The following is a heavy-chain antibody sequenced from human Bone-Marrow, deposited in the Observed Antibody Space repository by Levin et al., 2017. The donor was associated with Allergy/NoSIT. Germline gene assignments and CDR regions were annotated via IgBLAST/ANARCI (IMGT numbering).Heavy chain of an antibody. CDR2: ISYSGNT. D-gene: IGHD4-17*01. V-gene: IGHV4-30-4*01. CDR3: VRNGDYGAY. Sequence: PSETLSLTCTVSGDSVANADYYWSWIRQPPGKGLEWLGYISYSGNTYYSPSLQSRVSISLDTSKNQFSLNLTSVTVADTAVYYCVRNGDYGAYWGQGTLVAVSS. J-gene: IGHJ4*02. CDR1: GDSVANADYY.